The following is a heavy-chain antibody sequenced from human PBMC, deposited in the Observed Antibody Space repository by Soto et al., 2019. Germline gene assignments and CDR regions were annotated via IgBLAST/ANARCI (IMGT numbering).Heavy chain of an antibody. CDR1: GYTFTTYY. CDR2: INPSSGTT. Sequence: QVQLVQSGAEVKKPGASVKVSCKTSGYTFTTYYVHWVRQAPGQGLEWMAIINPSSGTTNYAQKFQGRVTVTRDTSTSTVYVEVSRLRSEDTAVYYCARAQPRSSGWTNALDIGGQGTVVTVSS. J-gene: IGHJ3*02. CDR3: ARAQPRSSGWTNALDI. D-gene: IGHD6-25*01. V-gene: IGHV1-46*01.